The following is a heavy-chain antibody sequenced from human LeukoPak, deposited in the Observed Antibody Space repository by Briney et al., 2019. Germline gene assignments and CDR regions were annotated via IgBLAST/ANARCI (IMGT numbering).Heavy chain of an antibody. CDR2: IYYSGST. J-gene: IGHJ5*02. CDR1: GGSISSGGYY. CDR3: ARYATGNWFDP. V-gene: IGHV4-31*03. Sequence: SETLSLTCTVSGGSISSGGYYWSWIRQHPGKGLEWIGYIYYSGSTYYNPSLKSRVTISVDTSKNQFSLKLSSVTAADTAVYYCARYATGNWFDPWGQGTLVTVSS. D-gene: IGHD2-2*01.